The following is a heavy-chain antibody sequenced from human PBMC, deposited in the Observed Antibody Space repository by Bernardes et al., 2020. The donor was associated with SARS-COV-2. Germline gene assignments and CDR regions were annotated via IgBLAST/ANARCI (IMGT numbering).Heavy chain of an antibody. CDR3: AKPMVRGVIISYYFDY. CDR1: GFTFDDYA. J-gene: IGHJ4*02. D-gene: IGHD3-10*01. CDR2: ISWNSGSI. Sequence: GGSLRLSCAASGFTFDDYAMHWVRQAPGKGLEWVSGISWNSGSIGYADSVKGRFTISRDNAKNSLYLQMNSLRSEDTALYYCAKPMVRGVIISYYFDYWGQGTLVTVSS. V-gene: IGHV3-9*01.